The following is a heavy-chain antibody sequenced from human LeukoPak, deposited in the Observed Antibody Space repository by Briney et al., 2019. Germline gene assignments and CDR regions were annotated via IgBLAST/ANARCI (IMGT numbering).Heavy chain of an antibody. CDR3: ARHNGGWLYYFDY. V-gene: IGHV4-39*01. CDR2: IYYSGST. Sequence: SETLSLTCTVSGGSISSSSYYWGWIRQPPGKGLEWIGSIYYSGSTYYNPSLKSRVTISVDTSKNQFSLKLSSVTAADTAVYYCARHNGGWLYYFDYWGQGTLVTVSS. D-gene: IGHD6-19*01. CDR1: GGSISSSSYY. J-gene: IGHJ4*02.